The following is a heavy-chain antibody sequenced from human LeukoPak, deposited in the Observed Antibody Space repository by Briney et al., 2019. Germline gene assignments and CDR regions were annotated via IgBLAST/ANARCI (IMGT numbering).Heavy chain of an antibody. V-gene: IGHV1-69*05. J-gene: IGHJ5*02. D-gene: IGHD3-10*01. Sequence: ASVKVSCKASGGTFSSYAISWVRQALGQGLEWMGGIIPIFGTANYAQKFQGRVTITTDESTSTAYMELSSLRSEDTAVYYCARGGAGSGNVYNWFDPWGQGTLVTVYS. CDR3: ARGGAGSGNVYNWFDP. CDR1: GGTFSSYA. CDR2: IIPIFGTA.